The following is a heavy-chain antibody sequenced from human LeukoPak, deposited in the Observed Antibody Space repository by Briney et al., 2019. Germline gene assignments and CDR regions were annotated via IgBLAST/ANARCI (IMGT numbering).Heavy chain of an antibody. CDR3: AREIVATNKD. V-gene: IGHV3-48*02. Sequence: GGSLRLSCVVSGFTFSSYSMNWVRQAPGKGLEWVSYISRSSSTIYYADSVKGRFTISRDNAKNSLYLQMNSLRDEGTAVYYCAREIVATNKDWGQGTLVTVSS. CDR1: GFTFSSYS. J-gene: IGHJ4*02. CDR2: ISRSSSTI. D-gene: IGHD3-22*01.